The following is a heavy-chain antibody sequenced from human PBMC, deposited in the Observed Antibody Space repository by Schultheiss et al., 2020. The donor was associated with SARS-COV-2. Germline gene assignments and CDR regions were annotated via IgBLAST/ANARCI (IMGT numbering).Heavy chain of an antibody. Sequence: SETLSLTCAVYGGSFSGYYWSWIRQPPGKGLEWIGEINHSGSTYYNPSLKSRVTISVDRSKNQFSLKLSSVTAADTAVYYCARRGYYGDRFDYWGQGTLVTVSS. CDR3: ARRGYYGDRFDY. CDR2: INHSGST. J-gene: IGHJ4*02. V-gene: IGHV4-34*01. D-gene: IGHD4-17*01. CDR1: GGSFSGYY.